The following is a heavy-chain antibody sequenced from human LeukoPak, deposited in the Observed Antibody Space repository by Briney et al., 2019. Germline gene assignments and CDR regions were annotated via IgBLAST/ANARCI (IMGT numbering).Heavy chain of an antibody. CDR3: ARDYTSAEWLGFAFDV. Sequence: ASVKVSCKASGYTFTRYAISWVRQAPGQGLEWMGWINPFNGNTNDAERFQGRVIMTTDTSTRTAYMELRSLRSDNTAVYYCARDYTSAEWLGFAFDVWGQGTMISVSS. J-gene: IGHJ3*01. CDR1: GYTFTRYA. V-gene: IGHV1-18*01. D-gene: IGHD6-19*01. CDR2: INPFNGNT.